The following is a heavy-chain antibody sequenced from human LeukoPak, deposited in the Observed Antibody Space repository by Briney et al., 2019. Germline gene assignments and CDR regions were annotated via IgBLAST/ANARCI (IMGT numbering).Heavy chain of an antibody. V-gene: IGHV1-69*13. CDR1: GGTFSSYA. Sequence: GASVKVSCKASGGTFSSYAISWVRQAPGQGLEWMGGIIPIFGIANYAQKFQGRVTITADESTSTAYMELSSLRSEDTAVYYCARDSKPYYYDSSGYICAFDIWGQGTMVTVSS. CDR3: ARDSKPYYYDSSGYICAFDI. J-gene: IGHJ3*02. CDR2: IIPIFGIA. D-gene: IGHD3-22*01.